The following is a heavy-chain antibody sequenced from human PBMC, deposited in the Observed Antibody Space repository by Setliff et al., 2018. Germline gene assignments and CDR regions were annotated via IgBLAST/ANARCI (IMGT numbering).Heavy chain of an antibody. V-gene: IGHV5-51*01. Sequence: GASLKISCKGSGYSFTSYWIGWVRQMPGKGLEWMGIIYPGDSDARYSPSFQGQVTISADKSISTAYLQWSSLKASDTAMYYCARHGHCTNGVCYFDYWGQGTLVTVSS. CDR2: IYPGDSDA. CDR1: GYSFTSYW. D-gene: IGHD2-8*01. J-gene: IGHJ4*02. CDR3: ARHGHCTNGVCYFDY.